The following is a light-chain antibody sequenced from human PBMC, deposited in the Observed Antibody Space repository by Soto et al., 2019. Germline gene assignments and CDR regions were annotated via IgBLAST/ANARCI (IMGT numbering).Light chain of an antibody. J-gene: IGKJ5*01. CDR2: QTS. V-gene: IGKV3D-11*03. CDR3: QQRSNWPPIT. CDR1: QYINTR. Sequence: EIVLTQSPATLSSFPGDRVTLSCRASQYINTRLAWYQHRPGQAPRLLIYQTSIRAAGIPARFSASGTGTDFTLTISRLEPEDFAVYYCQQRSNWPPITFGQGTRLEI.